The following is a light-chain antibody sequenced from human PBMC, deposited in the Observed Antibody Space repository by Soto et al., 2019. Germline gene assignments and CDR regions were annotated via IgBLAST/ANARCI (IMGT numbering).Light chain of an antibody. CDR3: CSYAGRYTMV. CDR1: SSDIGIYNY. CDR2: DVN. J-gene: IGLJ2*01. Sequence: QPVLTQSRSVSGSPGQSVTISCSGSSSDIGIYNYVSWYQHHPGKVPKVLIYDVNKRPSGVPDRFSGSKSGNTASLTISGLQADDEADYYCCSYAGRYTMVFGGGTQLTGL. V-gene: IGLV2-11*01.